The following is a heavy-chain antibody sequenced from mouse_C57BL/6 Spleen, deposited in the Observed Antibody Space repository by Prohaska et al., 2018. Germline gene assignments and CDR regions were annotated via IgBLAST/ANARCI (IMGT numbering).Heavy chain of an antibody. J-gene: IGHJ4*01. V-gene: IGHV1-22*01. CDR3: ASGYDAMDY. Sequence: GYTFTDYNMHWVKQSHGKSLEWIGYINPNNGGTSYNQKFKGKATLTVNKSSSTAYMELRSLTSEDSAVYYCASGYDAMDYWGQGTSVTVSS. CDR2: INPNNGGT. CDR1: GYTFTDYN.